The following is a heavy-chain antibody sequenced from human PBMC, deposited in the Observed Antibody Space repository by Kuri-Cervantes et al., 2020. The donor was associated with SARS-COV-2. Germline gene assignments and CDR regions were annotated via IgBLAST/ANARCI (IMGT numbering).Heavy chain of an antibody. V-gene: IGHV1-3*01. D-gene: IGHD5-24*01. Sequence: ASVKVSCKASGYTFTSYAMHWVCQAPGQRLEWMGWINAGNGNTKYSQKFQGRVTITRDTSASTAYMELSSLRSEDTAVYYCARETFRDGFKFSFDYWGQGTRVTVSS. CDR2: INAGNGNT. CDR1: GYTFTSYA. CDR3: ARETFRDGFKFSFDY. J-gene: IGHJ4*02.